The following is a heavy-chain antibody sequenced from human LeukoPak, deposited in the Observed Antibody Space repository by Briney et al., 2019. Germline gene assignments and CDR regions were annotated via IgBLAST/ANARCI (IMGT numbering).Heavy chain of an antibody. J-gene: IGHJ3*02. V-gene: IGHV3-30-3*01. CDR3: ARDRGYRAIDAFDI. D-gene: IGHD5-18*01. Sequence: EGSLRLSCAASGFTFSSYAMHWVRQAPGKGLEWVAVISYDGSNKYYADSVKGRFTISRDNSKNTLYLQMNSLRAEDTAVYYCARDRGYRAIDAFDIWGQGTMVTVSS. CDR2: ISYDGSNK. CDR1: GFTFSSYA.